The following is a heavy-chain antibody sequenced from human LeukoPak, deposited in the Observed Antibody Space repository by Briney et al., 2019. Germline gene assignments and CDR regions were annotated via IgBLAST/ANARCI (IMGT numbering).Heavy chain of an antibody. CDR3: AKDRWTEVDAFDI. D-gene: IGHD1-1*01. CDR1: GFTFSSYW. J-gene: IGHJ3*02. Sequence: HPGGSLRLSCAASGFTFSSYWMSWVRQAPGKGLEWVANIKQDGSEKYYVDSVKGRFTISRDNAKNSLYLQMNSLRAEDTAVYYCAKDRWTEVDAFDIWGQGTMVTVSS. CDR2: IKQDGSEK. V-gene: IGHV3-7*01.